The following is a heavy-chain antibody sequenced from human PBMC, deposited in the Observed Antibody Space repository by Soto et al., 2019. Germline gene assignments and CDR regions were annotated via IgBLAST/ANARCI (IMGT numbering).Heavy chain of an antibody. CDR1: EFSFSQYW. V-gene: IGHV3-7*03. D-gene: IGHD3-16*01. J-gene: IGHJ4*02. Sequence: EVQLVESGGGEVQPGGSLRLSCAASEFSFSQYWLSWVRQAPGKGPEWVAKINQDGDDKKYVDSVKGRFTISRDNAKNSLYLQMNSLRAEDTAVYHCTRLYDDSWGQGTLVTVSS. CDR2: INQDGDDK. CDR3: TRLYDDS.